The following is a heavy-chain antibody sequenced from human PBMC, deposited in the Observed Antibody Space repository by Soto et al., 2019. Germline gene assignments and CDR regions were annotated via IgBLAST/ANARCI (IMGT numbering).Heavy chain of an antibody. CDR3: AKDPGWALSPDWYFDL. J-gene: IGHJ2*01. CDR2: ISYDGSNK. D-gene: IGHD1-26*01. Sequence: QVQLVESGGGVVQPGRSLRLSCAASGFTFSSYGMHWVRQAPGKGLEWVAVISYDGSNKYYADSVKGRFTISRDNSKNSLYLQMNRLRAEDTAVYYCAKDPGWALSPDWYFDLWGRGTLVTVSS. V-gene: IGHV3-30*18. CDR1: GFTFSSYG.